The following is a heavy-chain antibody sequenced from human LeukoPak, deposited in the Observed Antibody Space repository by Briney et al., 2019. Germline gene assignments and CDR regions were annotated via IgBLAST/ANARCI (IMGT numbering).Heavy chain of an antibody. J-gene: IGHJ4*02. Sequence: GGSLRLSCAASGFRFDDYAMHWVRQAPGKGLEWVAAISYDGSEKIYADSMRGRFTISRDNTKDTLSLQIKSLRIDDTAVYYCGEVLVQFENPLDLWGREPPVPVSS. D-gene: IGHD3-10*01. CDR2: ISYDGSEK. CDR3: GEVLVQFENPLDL. CDR1: GFRFDDYA. V-gene: IGHV3-30*04.